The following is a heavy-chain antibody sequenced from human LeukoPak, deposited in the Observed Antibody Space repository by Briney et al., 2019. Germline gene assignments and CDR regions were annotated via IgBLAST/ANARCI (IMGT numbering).Heavy chain of an antibody. CDR2: ISYDGSKK. D-gene: IGHD6-13*01. J-gene: IGHJ4*02. Sequence: GGSLRLSCAASGFTFSYFGMHWVRQAPGKGLEWGAVISYDGSKKYYAESVKGRFTISRDNSKSTLYLQMNRLRADDKALYYCVKDRSGAAAGIRLDSWGQGTLVTVSS. V-gene: IGHV3-30*18. CDR3: VKDRSGAAAGIRLDS. CDR1: GFTFSYFG.